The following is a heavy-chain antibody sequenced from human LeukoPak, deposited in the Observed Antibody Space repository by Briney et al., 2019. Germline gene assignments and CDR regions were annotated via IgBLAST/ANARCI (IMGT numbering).Heavy chain of an antibody. CDR2: IYSSGST. CDR1: GGSISSSSFY. J-gene: IGHJ3*02. V-gene: IGHV4-39*07. CDR3: ARSRPMDI. Sequence: PSETLSLTCTVSGGSISSSSFYWGWIRQPPGKGLEWIGSIYSSGSTYYNPSLKSRVTISVDTSKNQFSLKLSSVTAADTAVYYCARSRPMDIWGQGTMVTVSS.